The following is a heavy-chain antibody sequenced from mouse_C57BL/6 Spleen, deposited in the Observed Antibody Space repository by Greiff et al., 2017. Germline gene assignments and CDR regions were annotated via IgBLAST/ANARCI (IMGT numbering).Heavy chain of an antibody. Sequence: EVKLVESGGGLVKPGGSLKLSCAASGFTFSSYAMSWVRQTPEKRLEWVATISDGGSYTYYPDNVKGRFTISRDNAKNNLYLQMSHLKSEDTAMYYCARDDGYRFDYWGQGTTLTVSS. CDR2: ISDGGSYT. J-gene: IGHJ2*01. CDR1: GFTFSSYA. CDR3: ARDDGYRFDY. D-gene: IGHD2-3*01. V-gene: IGHV5-4*01.